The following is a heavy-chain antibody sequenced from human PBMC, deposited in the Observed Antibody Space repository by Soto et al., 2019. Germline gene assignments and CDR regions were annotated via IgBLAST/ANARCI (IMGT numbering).Heavy chain of an antibody. J-gene: IGHJ6*02. Sequence: LRLSCAASGFTFSSYAMHWVRQAPGKGLEWVAVISYDGSNKYYADSVKGRFTISRDNSKNTLYLQMNSLRAEDTAVYYCAKDEVYDFWSGSRMDVCGPGTTVTVSS. D-gene: IGHD3-3*01. CDR1: GFTFSSYA. V-gene: IGHV3-30-3*01. CDR2: ISYDGSNK. CDR3: AKDEVYDFWSGSRMDV.